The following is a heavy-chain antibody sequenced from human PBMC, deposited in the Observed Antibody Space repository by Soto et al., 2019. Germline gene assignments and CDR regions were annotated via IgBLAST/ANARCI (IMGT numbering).Heavy chain of an antibody. Sequence: EVQLLESGGGLVQPGGSLRLSCAASGFTFSSYAMSWVRQAPGKGLEWVSAISGSGGSTYYADSVKGRFTISRDNSKNKVDLQMNSISVEDTEVYYCAKDQRNYDSSGNIFDYWGQGTLVTVSS. D-gene: IGHD3-22*01. CDR2: ISGSGGST. CDR3: AKDQRNYDSSGNIFDY. J-gene: IGHJ4*02. V-gene: IGHV3-23*01. CDR1: GFTFSSYA.